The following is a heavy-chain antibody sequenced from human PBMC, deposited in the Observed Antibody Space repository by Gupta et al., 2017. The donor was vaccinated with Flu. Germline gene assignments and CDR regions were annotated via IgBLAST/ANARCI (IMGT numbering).Heavy chain of an antibody. D-gene: IGHD1-1*01. J-gene: IGHJ6*02. CDR3: ARARDGSNYGMDV. CDR2: INSEGSRI. Sequence: GWVSFINSEGSRISYAVAVKGRLTISRDNAKNKLELEMNSRRVEDTAVYYCARARDGSNYGMDVWGQGTTVTVSS. V-gene: IGHV3-74*01.